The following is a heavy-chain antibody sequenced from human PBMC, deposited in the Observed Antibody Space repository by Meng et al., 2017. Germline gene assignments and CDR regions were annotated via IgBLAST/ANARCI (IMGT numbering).Heavy chain of an antibody. V-gene: IGHV4-31*03. CDR1: GGSISSGGYY. CDR3: AGDLNIVQGYCSGGSCYRVPGYFDY. D-gene: IGHD2-15*01. J-gene: IGHJ4*02. Sequence: SETLSLTCTVSGGSISSGGYYWSWIRQHPGKGLEWIGYIYYSRSTYYNPSLKSRVTISVDTSKNQFSLELCSVTAADTAVYYCAGDLNIVQGYCSGGSCYRVPGYFDYWGQGNLVNVAS. CDR2: IYYSRST.